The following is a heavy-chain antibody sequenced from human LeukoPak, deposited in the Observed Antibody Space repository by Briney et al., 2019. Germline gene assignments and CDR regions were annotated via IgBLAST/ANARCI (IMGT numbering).Heavy chain of an antibody. J-gene: IGHJ3*02. CDR3: ARDLDYYGSGSFFNI. V-gene: IGHV1-2*02. D-gene: IGHD3-10*01. CDR1: GYTFTAYS. CDR2: INPNSGGT. Sequence: ASVKVSCKASGYTFTAYSMHWVRQAPGQGLEWMGWINPNSGGTNYAQKFQGRVTMTRDTSITTAYMELSRLRSDDTAVYYCARDLDYYGSGSFFNIWGQGTMVSVSS.